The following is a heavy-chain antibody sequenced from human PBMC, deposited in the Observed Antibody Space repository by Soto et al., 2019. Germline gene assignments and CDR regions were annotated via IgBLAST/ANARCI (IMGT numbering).Heavy chain of an antibody. V-gene: IGHV3-30*18. CDR1: GFTFSSYG. CDR2: TSYDGSNK. J-gene: IGHJ4*02. Sequence: QVQLVESGGGVVQPGRSLRLSCTASGFTFSSYGMHWVRQAPGKGLEWVAITSYDGSNKYYADSVKGRFTISRDNSKNTRHLQMNSLRAEDTAVYYCAKEGAVGGTWFDYWGQGTLVTVSS. CDR3: AKEGAVGGTWFDY. D-gene: IGHD6-19*01.